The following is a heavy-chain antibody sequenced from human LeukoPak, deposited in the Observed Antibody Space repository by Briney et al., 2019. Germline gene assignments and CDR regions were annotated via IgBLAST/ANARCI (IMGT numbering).Heavy chain of an antibody. D-gene: IGHD1-26*01. CDR2: IKSKTDGGTT. V-gene: IGHV3-15*01. Sequence: SCKASGGTFSSYAISWVRQAPGKGLEWVGRIKSKTDGGTTDYAAPVKGRFTISRDDSKNTLYLQMNSLKTEDTAVYYCTIRSGTIGYWGQGTLVTVSS. J-gene: IGHJ4*02. CDR3: TIRSGTIGY. CDR1: GGTFSSYA.